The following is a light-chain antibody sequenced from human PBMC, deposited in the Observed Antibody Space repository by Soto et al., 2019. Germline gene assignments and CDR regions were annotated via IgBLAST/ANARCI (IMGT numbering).Light chain of an antibody. V-gene: IGKV3-20*01. CDR1: QSVSSSY. CDR3: QQYDSSPIT. CDR2: GAS. Sequence: EIVLTQSPGTLSLSPGERVTHSCRASQSVSSSYLAWHQQKPGQAPRLLIYGASSRATGIPDRFSGSGSGTDFTLTISRLEPEDFAVYYCQQYDSSPITFGQGTRLEIK. J-gene: IGKJ5*01.